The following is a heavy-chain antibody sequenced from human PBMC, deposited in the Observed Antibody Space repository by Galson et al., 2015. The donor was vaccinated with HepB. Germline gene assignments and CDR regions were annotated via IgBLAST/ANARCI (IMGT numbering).Heavy chain of an antibody. Sequence: SLRLSCAASGFTFSDAWMSWVRQAPGKGLEWVGRIKSKTDGGTTDYAAPVKGRFTISRDDSKNTLYLQMNSLKTEDTAVYYCTTVGGYYLYYFDYWGQGTLVTVSS. V-gene: IGHV3-15*01. J-gene: IGHJ4*02. CDR3: TTVGGYYLYYFDY. D-gene: IGHD3-3*01. CDR1: GFTFSDAW. CDR2: IKSKTDGGTT.